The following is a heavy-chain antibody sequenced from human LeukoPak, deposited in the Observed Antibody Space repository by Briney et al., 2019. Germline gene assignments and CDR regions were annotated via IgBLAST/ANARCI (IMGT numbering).Heavy chain of an antibody. Sequence: GGSLRLSCAASGFTFSRYGLHWVRQAPGKGLEGVAFIRDDGSTRYYADSVKGRFTVSRDNSKNTLYLQMNSLRPEDTAVYYCTKDQGQGIWTDLTYWGRGNLVTVSS. CDR3: TKDQGQGIWTDLTY. D-gene: IGHD3/OR15-3a*01. J-gene: IGHJ4*02. V-gene: IGHV3-30*02. CDR2: IRDDGSTR. CDR1: GFTFSRYG.